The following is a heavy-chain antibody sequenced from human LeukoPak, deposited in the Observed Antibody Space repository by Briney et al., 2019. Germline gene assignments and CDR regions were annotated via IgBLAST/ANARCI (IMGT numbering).Heavy chain of an antibody. J-gene: IGHJ4*02. V-gene: IGHV3-21*01. D-gene: IGHD3-22*01. Sequence: GGSLRLSCAASGFTLSSYSMNWVRQAPGKGLEWVSSITGSSSYKYYADSVKGRFTISRDNAKNSLYLQMNSLRAEDTAVYYCASSRNLEYSSGWGQGTLVTVSS. CDR2: ITGSSSYK. CDR3: ASSRNLEYSSG. CDR1: GFTLSSYS.